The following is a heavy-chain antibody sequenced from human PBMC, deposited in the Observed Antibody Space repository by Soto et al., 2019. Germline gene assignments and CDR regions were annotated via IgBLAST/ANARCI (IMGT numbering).Heavy chain of an antibody. Sequence: SETLSLTCTVSGGSISSGANYWSWVRQGPGKGLEWIGNIYYSGGTYYNPSLRGRVTISIEMSKNQFSLNLSSVTAADMAVYYCARGGIVVIPDSWGQGTLVTVS. J-gene: IGHJ5*01. CDR1: GGSISSGANY. CDR3: ARGGIVVIPDS. CDR2: IYYSGGT. V-gene: IGHV4-31*03. D-gene: IGHD3-22*01.